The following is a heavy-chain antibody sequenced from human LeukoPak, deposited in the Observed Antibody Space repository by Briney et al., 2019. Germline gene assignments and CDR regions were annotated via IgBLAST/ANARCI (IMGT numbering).Heavy chain of an antibody. J-gene: IGHJ4*02. V-gene: IGHV3-21*01. CDR2: ISSSSSYI. CDR1: GFTFSSYE. Sequence: PGGSLRLSCAASGFTFSSYEMNWVRQAPGKGLEWVSSISSSSSYIYYADSVKGRFTISRDNAKNSLYLQMDSPRAEDTAVYYCARDSEMATIPVYFDYWGQGTLVTVSS. CDR3: ARDSEMATIPVYFDY. D-gene: IGHD5-24*01.